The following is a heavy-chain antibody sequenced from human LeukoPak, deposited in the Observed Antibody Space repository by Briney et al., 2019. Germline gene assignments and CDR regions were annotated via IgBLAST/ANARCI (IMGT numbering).Heavy chain of an antibody. J-gene: IGHJ3*02. CDR3: AREYYNWNDVGAFDI. V-gene: IGHV3-21*01. D-gene: IGHD1-20*01. CDR2: ISSSSSYI. Sequence: GGSLRLSCAASGFTFSSYSMNWVRQAPGKGLEWVSSISSSSSYIYYADSVKGRFTISRDNAKNSLYLQMNSLRAEDTAVYYCAREYYNWNDVGAFDIWGQGTMVTVSS. CDR1: GFTFSSYS.